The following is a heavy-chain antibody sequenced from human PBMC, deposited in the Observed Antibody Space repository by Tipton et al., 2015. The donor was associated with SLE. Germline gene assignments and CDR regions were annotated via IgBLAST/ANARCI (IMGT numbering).Heavy chain of an antibody. J-gene: IGHJ5*02. CDR1: GGSISSYY. CDR2: IYYSGST. Sequence: TLSLTCTVSGGSISSYYWSWIRQPPGKGLEWTGYIYYSGSTYYNPSLKSRVTISVDTSKIQFSLKLTSVTAADTAVYYCARGCWPMGGHWFDPWGQGTMVTVSS. CDR3: ARGCWPMGGHWFDP. D-gene: IGHD3-16*01. V-gene: IGHV4-59*12.